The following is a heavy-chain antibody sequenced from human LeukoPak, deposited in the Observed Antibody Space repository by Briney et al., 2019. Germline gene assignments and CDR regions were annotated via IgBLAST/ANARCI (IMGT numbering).Heavy chain of an antibody. CDR3: APWGYYYDSSGYRGAFDI. D-gene: IGHD3-22*01. V-gene: IGHV4-34*01. J-gene: IGHJ3*02. CDR1: GGSFSGYY. CDR2: INHSGST. Sequence: PSETLSLTCAVYGGSFSGYYWSWIRQPPGKGLEWIGEINHSGSTNYNPSLKSRVTISVDTSKNQFSLKLSSVTAADTAVYYCAPWGYYYDSSGYRGAFDIWGQGTMVTVSS.